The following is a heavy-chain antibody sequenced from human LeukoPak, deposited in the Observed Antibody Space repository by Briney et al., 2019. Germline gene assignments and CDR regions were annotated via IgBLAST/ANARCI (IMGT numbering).Heavy chain of an antibody. J-gene: IGHJ4*02. CDR1: GYTFTAYY. CDR3: ARPHGFVIRYDNGTAVGY. CDR2: INPNSGGT. D-gene: IGHD3-3*01. V-gene: IGHV1-2*02. Sequence: GASVKLSCKTSGYTFTAYYMHWVRQAPGQGLEWRGWINPNSGGTNYPQKFQSKVTMTMDTSISTAYMELSRLTSDDTAVYYCARPHGFVIRYDNGTAVGYWGPRAIVT.